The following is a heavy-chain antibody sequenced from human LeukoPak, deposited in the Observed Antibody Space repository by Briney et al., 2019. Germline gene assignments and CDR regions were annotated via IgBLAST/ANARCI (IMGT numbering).Heavy chain of an antibody. V-gene: IGHV1-8*03. Sequence: GASVKVSCKASGYTFTIYDINWVRQATGEGREWMGWMNANSGNTGYAQKFQGRVTITRNTSISTAYMELSSLRSEDTAVYYCARAWDYYGSGSYDAFDIWGQGTMVTVSS. J-gene: IGHJ3*02. CDR1: GYTFTIYD. CDR2: MNANSGNT. D-gene: IGHD3-10*01. CDR3: ARAWDYYGSGSYDAFDI.